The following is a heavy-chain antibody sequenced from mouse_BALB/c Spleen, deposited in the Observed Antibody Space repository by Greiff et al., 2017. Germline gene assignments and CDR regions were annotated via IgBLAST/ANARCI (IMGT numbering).Heavy chain of an antibody. CDR1: GFTFSSFG. J-gene: IGHJ4*01. CDR2: ISSGSSTI. Sequence: EVKLMESGGGLVQPGGSRKLSCAASGFTFSSFGMHWVRQAPEKGLEWVAYISSGSSTIYYADTVKGRFTISRDNPKNTLFLQMTSLRSEDTAMYYCARKGAYGNNYAMDYWGQGTSVTVSS. D-gene: IGHD2-1*01. V-gene: IGHV5-17*02. CDR3: ARKGAYGNNYAMDY.